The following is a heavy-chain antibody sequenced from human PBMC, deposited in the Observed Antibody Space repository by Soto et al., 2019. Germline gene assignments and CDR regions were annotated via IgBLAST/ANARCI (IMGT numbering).Heavy chain of an antibody. Sequence: SETLSLTCTVSGGSISSYYWSWIRQPPGKGLEWIGYIYYSGSTNYNPSLKSRVTISVDTSKNQFSLKLSSVTAADTAVYYCARDSREQYDFWSGYTMKYGMDVWGQGTTVTVSS. J-gene: IGHJ6*02. CDR3: ARDSREQYDFWSGYTMKYGMDV. D-gene: IGHD3-3*01. CDR1: GGSISSYY. V-gene: IGHV4-59*01. CDR2: IYYSGST.